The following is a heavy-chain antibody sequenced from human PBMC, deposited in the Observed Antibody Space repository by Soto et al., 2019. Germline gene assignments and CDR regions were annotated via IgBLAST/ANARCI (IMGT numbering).Heavy chain of an antibody. CDR2: ISRDGSSK. Sequence: GVSLRLSCAASGFTFNRYAMHWVLQAPGEGLEWVAVISRDGSSKYYGDSVKGRFTVSRDNSNNTLYLSMTSLRPDDTAVFHCARSRNGAVPDSINFWGQGTLVTVSS. J-gene: IGHJ4*02. CDR1: GFTFNRYA. D-gene: IGHD2-8*01. V-gene: IGHV3-30-3*01. CDR3: ARSRNGAVPDSINF.